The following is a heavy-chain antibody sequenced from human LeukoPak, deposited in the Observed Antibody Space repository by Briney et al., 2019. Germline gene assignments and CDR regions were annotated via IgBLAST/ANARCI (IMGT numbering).Heavy chain of an antibody. D-gene: IGHD3-9*01. V-gene: IGHV3-74*01. CDR1: GFTFSGYW. CDR3: AREAPLTGDWYFDL. J-gene: IGHJ2*01. CDR2: IDNHGSGT. Sequence: PGGSLRLSCAGSGFTFSGYWMHWVRQVPGKGLVWVARIDNHGSGTSYADSEAGRFTISKDNDKNTLFLQMNSLRAENTAVSFCAREAPLTGDWYFDLWGRGTLVSVSS.